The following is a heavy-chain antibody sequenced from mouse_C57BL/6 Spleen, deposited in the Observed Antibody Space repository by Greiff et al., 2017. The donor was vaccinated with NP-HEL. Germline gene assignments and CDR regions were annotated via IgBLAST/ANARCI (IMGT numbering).Heavy chain of an antibody. CDR3: TRIDSNYDAMDY. Sequence: EVQRVESGEGLVKPGGSLKLSCAASGFTFSSYAMSWVRQTPEKRLEWVAYISSGGDYIYYADTVKGRFTISRDNARNTLYLQMSSLKSEDTAMYYCTRIDSNYDAMDYWGQGTSVTVSS. CDR1: GFTFSSYA. CDR2: ISSGGDYI. D-gene: IGHD2-5*01. V-gene: IGHV5-9-1*02. J-gene: IGHJ4*01.